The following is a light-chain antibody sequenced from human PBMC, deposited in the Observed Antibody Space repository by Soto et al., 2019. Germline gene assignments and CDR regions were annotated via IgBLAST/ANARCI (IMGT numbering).Light chain of an antibody. CDR1: QSIVNNY. V-gene: IGKV3-20*01. Sequence: IVLTQSPGTLSLSPGEGATLSCRASQSIVNNYLAWYQQKPGQAPRLLIYGASNRATGIPDKFSGGGSGTDFTFTISRLEPEDFAVYFCQQYSSSPLTFGGGTKVEIK. J-gene: IGKJ4*01. CDR3: QQYSSSPLT. CDR2: GAS.